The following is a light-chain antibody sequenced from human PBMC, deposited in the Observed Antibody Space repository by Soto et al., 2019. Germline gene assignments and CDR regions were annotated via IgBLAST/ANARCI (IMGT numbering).Light chain of an antibody. J-gene: IGKJ1*01. CDR1: QSVGPN. CDR2: AVS. CDR3: HQYNNWPSWT. Sequence: EIVWTQAPASLSVSPGERATLSCRASQSVGPNLVWYQQKFVQAPTLLIYAVSTRATGVPDRFSGSGSGTEFTLPISSLQPEDVAVYYCHQYNNWPSWTFGQGTKVDIK. V-gene: IGKV3-15*01.